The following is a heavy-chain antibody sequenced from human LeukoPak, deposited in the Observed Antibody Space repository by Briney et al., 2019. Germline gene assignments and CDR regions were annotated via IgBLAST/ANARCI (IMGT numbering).Heavy chain of an antibody. CDR3: ARDPTTVTTIFDS. CDR1: GRSFSGYY. D-gene: IGHD4-17*01. Sequence: SETPSLTCAVYGRSFSGYYWSWIRQTPGKGLEWIGEINHSGSTTYNPSLKSRVTISVDTSKNQFSLKLSSVTAADTAVYYCARDPTTVTTIFDSWGQGTLVTVSS. V-gene: IGHV4-34*01. CDR2: INHSGST. J-gene: IGHJ4*02.